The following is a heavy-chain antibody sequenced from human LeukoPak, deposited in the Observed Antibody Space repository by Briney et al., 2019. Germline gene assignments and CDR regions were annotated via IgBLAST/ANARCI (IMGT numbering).Heavy chain of an antibody. CDR2: IKSKTDGGTT. CDR3: TRAWGCSSTSCYSQYPGFVP. D-gene: IGHD2-2*01. Sequence: GGSLRLSCAASGFTFSNAWMSWVRQAPGKGLEWVGRIKSKTDGGTTDYAAPVKGRFTISRDDSKNTLYLQMNSLKTEDTAVYYCTRAWGCSSTSCYSQYPGFVPWGQGTLVTVSS. V-gene: IGHV3-15*01. CDR1: GFTFSNAW. J-gene: IGHJ5*02.